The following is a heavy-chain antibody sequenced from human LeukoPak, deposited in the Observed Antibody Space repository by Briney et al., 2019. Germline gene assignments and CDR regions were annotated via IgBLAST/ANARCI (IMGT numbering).Heavy chain of an antibody. CDR1: GYTFTSYG. D-gene: IGHD6-6*01. V-gene: IGHV1-18*01. CDR2: ISAYNGNT. J-gene: IGHJ4*02. Sequence: ASVKVSCKASGYTFTSYGISWVRQAPGQGLEWMGWISAYNGNTNYTQKLQGRVTMTTDTSASTAYMELRSLRSDDTAVYYCARLIAAPYYFDYWGQGTLVTVSS. CDR3: ARLIAAPYYFDY.